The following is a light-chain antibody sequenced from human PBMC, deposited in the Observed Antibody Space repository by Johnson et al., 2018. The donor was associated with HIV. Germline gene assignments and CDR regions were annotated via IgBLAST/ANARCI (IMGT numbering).Light chain of an antibody. V-gene: IGLV1-51*02. J-gene: IGLJ1*01. CDR1: SSNIGSNT. Sequence: QSVLTQPPSASGTPGQRVTISCSGSSSNIGSNTVNWYQQLPGTAPKLLIYRNNKRPSGIPDRFSGSKSGTSATLGITGLQTGDEADYYCGTWDSSLSVYVFGTGTKVTVL. CDR3: GTWDSSLSVYV. CDR2: RNN.